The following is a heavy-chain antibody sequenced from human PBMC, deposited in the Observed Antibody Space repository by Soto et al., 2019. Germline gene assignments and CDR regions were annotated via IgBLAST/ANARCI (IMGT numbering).Heavy chain of an antibody. CDR3: ARAQQDGMDF. D-gene: IGHD6-13*01. Sequence: PXESLKISWKGSGYSFTSYLLIWVRQMPGKGLEWMGRIDPSDSYTNYSPSFQGHVTISADKSISTAYLQWSSLKASDTAMYYCARAQQDGMDFWGQGTTVTVSS. CDR2: IDPSDSYT. CDR1: GYSFTSYL. V-gene: IGHV5-10-1*01. J-gene: IGHJ6*02.